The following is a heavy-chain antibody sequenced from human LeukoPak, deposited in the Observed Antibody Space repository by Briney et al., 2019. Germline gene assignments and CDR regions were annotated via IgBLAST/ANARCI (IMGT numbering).Heavy chain of an antibody. CDR1: GFIFTDYY. CDR2: ISVSGSTI. D-gene: IGHD1/OR15-1a*01. CDR3: AVNNQALHPTP. Sequence: GGSLRLSCAASGFIFTDYYMSWIRQSPGKGLEWVSYISVSGSTIYYGDSVKGRFTVSRDNAKNSLYLQMDSLRAEDTAVYYCAVNNQALHPTPWGQGTLVTVSS. V-gene: IGHV3-11*04. J-gene: IGHJ5*02.